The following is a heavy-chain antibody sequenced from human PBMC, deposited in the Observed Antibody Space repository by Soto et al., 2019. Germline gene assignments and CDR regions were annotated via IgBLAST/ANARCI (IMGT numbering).Heavy chain of an antibody. V-gene: IGHV1-58*01. CDR2: IVVGSGNT. CDR3: AADDMTTFI. Sequence: GASVKVSCKASVFTFPSSAVQWVRQARGQRLEWIGWIVVGSGNTNSAQKFQERLTFTRDMSTSTVYMELSSLKSEDTAVYYCAADDMTTFIWGQGTLVTVSS. D-gene: IGHD1-1*01. J-gene: IGHJ4*02. CDR1: VFTFPSSA.